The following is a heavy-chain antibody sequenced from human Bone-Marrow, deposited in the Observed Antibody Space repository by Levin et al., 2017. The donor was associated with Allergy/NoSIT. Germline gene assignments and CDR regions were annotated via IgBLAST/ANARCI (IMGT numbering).Heavy chain of an antibody. Sequence: GASVKVSCKGSGYSFTSYWISWVRQMPGKGLEWMGRIDPSDSYTNYSPSFQGHVTISADKSISTAYLQWSSLKASDTAMYYCARRLSPYNWFDPWGQGTLVTVSS. V-gene: IGHV5-10-1*01. J-gene: IGHJ5*02. CDR1: GYSFTSYW. D-gene: IGHD2-21*01. CDR3: ARRLSPYNWFDP. CDR2: IDPSDSYT.